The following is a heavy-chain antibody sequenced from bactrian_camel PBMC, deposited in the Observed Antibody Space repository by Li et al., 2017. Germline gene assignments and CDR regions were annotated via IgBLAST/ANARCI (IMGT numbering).Heavy chain of an antibody. J-gene: IGHJ4*01. CDR2: IGRDGGS. CDR3: AAKPYPPCTVLLPLTFDF. D-gene: IGHD6*01. Sequence: HVQLVESGGGSVQAGGSLSLSCASSEYTYASNCMGWFRQAPGQEREAVAGIGRDGGSTVADSMKGRFTISRDNANGTVYLQMNSLKPEDTAIYYCAAKPYPPCTVLLPLTFDFWGQGTQVTVS. V-gene: IGHV3S55*01. CDR1: EYTYASNC.